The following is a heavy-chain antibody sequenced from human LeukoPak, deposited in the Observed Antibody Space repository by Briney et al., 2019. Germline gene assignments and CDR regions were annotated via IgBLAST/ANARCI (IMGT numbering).Heavy chain of an antibody. CDR3: ARVGVLRFLEWLYYYYMDV. CDR2: IFYSGST. D-gene: IGHD3-3*01. CDR1: GYSISSGYY. J-gene: IGHJ6*03. Sequence: SETLSLTCTVSGYSISSGYYWSWFRQPPGRGPEGIGYIFYSGSTNYNPSLKSRVTISVDTSKNQFSLKLSSVTAADTAVYYCARVGVLRFLEWLYYYYMDVWGKGTTVTVSS. V-gene: IGHV4-61*01.